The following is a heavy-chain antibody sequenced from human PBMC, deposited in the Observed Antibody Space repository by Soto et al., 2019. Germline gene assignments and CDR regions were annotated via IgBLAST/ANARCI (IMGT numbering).Heavy chain of an antibody. V-gene: IGHV1-69*01. CDR2: IIPIFGTA. CDR1: GGTFSSYA. D-gene: IGHD3-22*01. Sequence: QVQLVQSGAEVKKPGSSVKVSCKASGGTFSSYAISWVRQAPGQGLEWMGGIIPIFGTANYAQKFQGRVTITADESKSTAYMELSSLRSEDTAVYYCARDSGVVITPYYYYGMDVWGRGNTVTASS. J-gene: IGHJ6*02. CDR3: ARDSGVVITPYYYYGMDV.